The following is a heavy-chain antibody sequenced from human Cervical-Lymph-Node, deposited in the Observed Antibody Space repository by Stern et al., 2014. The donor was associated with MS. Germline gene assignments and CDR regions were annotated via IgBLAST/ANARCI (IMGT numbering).Heavy chain of an antibody. V-gene: IGHV3-23*04. CDR2: ISGSGRRS. J-gene: IGHJ5*02. Sequence: EVQLVESGGGVVQPGRSLRLSCAASGFTFSNYVLTWVRQAPGKGLEWVASISGSGRRSYYADSVQGRFAISTDNSSNTVNLQMSSLRADDTAIYYCARYSGSGTWFDPWGQGTLVTVSS. CDR1: GFTFSNYV. D-gene: IGHD3-10*01. CDR3: ARYSGSGTWFDP.